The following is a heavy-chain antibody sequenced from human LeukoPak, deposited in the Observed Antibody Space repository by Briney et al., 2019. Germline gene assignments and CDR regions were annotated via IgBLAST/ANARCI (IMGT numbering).Heavy chain of an antibody. Sequence: PGGSLRLSCAASGFTFSSYGMQWVRQAPGKGLEWVAMIWSDGNKKNYVDSAKGRFTISGDNSKNTLYLQLNRLRVEDTAVYYCVRGDGLILFDYWGQGTLVTVSS. J-gene: IGHJ4*02. D-gene: IGHD5-24*01. V-gene: IGHV3-33*08. CDR2: IWSDGNKK. CDR1: GFTFSSYG. CDR3: VRGDGLILFDY.